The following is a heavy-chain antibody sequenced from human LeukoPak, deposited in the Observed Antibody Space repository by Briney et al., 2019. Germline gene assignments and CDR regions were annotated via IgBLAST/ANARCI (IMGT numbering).Heavy chain of an antibody. D-gene: IGHD3-16*02. J-gene: IGHJ4*02. V-gene: IGHV4-59*01. CDR3: ARDDDDYGWGSYRY. CDR2: IYYSGST. Sequence: SETLSLTCTVSGGSISSYYWSWIRQPPGKGLEWIGYIYYSGSTNYNPSLKSRVTISVDTSKNQFSLKLSSVTAADTAVYYCARDDDDYGWGSYRYWGQGTLVTVSS. CDR1: GGSISSYY.